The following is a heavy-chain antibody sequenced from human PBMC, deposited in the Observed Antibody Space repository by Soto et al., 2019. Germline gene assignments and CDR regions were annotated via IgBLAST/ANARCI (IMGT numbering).Heavy chain of an antibody. Sequence: ASVKVSCKASGGTFSSYAISWVRQAPGQGLEWMGGIIPIFGTANYAQKFQGRVTITAGESTSTAYMELSSLRSEDTAVYYCASPSLGYCISTSCSKFDYWGQGTLVTVSS. D-gene: IGHD2-2*01. CDR2: IIPIFGTA. V-gene: IGHV1-69*13. CDR1: GGTFSSYA. J-gene: IGHJ4*02. CDR3: ASPSLGYCISTSCSKFDY.